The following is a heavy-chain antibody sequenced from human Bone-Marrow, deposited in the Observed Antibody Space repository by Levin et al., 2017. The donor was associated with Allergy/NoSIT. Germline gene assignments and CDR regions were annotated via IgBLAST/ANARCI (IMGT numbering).Heavy chain of an antibody. V-gene: IGHV1-69*06. CDR1: GGTFSSYA. CDR2: IIPIFGTA. Sequence: KISCKASGGTFSSYAISWVRQAPGQGLEWMGGIIPIFGTANYAQKFQGRVTITADKSTSTAYMELSSLRSEDTAVYYCARGGGYYSGSYMGDYYFDYWGQGTLVTVSS. J-gene: IGHJ4*02. CDR3: ARGGGYYSGSYMGDYYFDY. D-gene: IGHD1-26*01.